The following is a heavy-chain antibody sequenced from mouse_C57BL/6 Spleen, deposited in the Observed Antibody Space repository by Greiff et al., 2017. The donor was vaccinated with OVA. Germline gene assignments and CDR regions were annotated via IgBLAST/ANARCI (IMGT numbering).Heavy chain of an antibody. D-gene: IGHD2-4*01. V-gene: IGHV3-6*01. CDR1: GYSITSGYY. J-gene: IGHJ4*01. CDR3: ARDGDYYDYDNDYAMDY. CDR2: IRYDGSN. Sequence: DVHLVESGPGLVKPSQSLSLTCSVTGYSITSGYYWNWIRQSPGNKLEWMGYIRYDGSNNYNPSLKNRISITRDTSKNQSFLKLNSVTTEDTATYYCARDGDYYDYDNDYAMDYWGQGTSVTVSS.